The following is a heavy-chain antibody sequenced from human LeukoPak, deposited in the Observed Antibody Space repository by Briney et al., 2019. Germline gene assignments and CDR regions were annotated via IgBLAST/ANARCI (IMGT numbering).Heavy chain of an antibody. V-gene: IGHV3-15*01. Sequence: GGSLRLSCAVSGFTFSNAWMSWVRQAPGKGLEWVGRIKSKIDGGTADYAAPVKGGFSISRDDSKNTLYLQMNSLKTEDTAVYYCTTDPLTYYYDSSGHYYIDYWGQGTLVTVSS. CDR1: GFTFSNAW. J-gene: IGHJ4*02. CDR2: IKSKIDGGTA. CDR3: TTDPLTYYYDSSGHYYIDY. D-gene: IGHD3-22*01.